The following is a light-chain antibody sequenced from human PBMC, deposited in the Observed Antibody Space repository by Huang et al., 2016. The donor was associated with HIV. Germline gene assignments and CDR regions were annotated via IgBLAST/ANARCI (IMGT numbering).Light chain of an antibody. Sequence: DIIMTQSPDSLAVSLGERATLNCRSSQSVYSSYTSKYYMAWLKQKPGQPPRLLLFWASTREAGVPDRFTGSGSGTHFTLTIASLEAEDAAIYYCQQYYSSPQTFGQGTRVEVK. CDR2: WAS. CDR1: QSVYSSYTSKYY. J-gene: IGKJ1*01. CDR3: QQYYSSPQT. V-gene: IGKV4-1*01.